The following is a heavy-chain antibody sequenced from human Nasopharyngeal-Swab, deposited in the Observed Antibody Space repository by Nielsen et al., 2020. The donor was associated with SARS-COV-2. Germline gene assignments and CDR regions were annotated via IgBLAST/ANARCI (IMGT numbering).Heavy chain of an antibody. D-gene: IGHD2-15*01. V-gene: IGHV1-18*01. CDR3: ATSGGFSHSPREECFHH. J-gene: IGHJ1*01. Sequence: WVRQAPGQGLEWMGWINTYDGNTRYAQELRGRVTMSTDTSTSTAYLELRGLRSVDTAVYYCATSGGFSHSPREECFHHWGQGTLVTVSS. CDR2: INTYDGNT.